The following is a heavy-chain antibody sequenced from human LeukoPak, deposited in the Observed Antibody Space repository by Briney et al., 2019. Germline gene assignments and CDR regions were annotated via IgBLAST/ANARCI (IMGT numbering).Heavy chain of an antibody. Sequence: SQTLSLTCTVSGGSISSGDYYWSWIRQPPGKGLEWIGYIYYSGSTYYNPSLKSRVTISVDTSKNQFSLKLSSVTAADTAVYYCARYVWGSYPTFEDYWGQGTLVTVSS. J-gene: IGHJ4*02. CDR2: IYYSGST. V-gene: IGHV4-30-4*08. D-gene: IGHD3-16*02. CDR1: GGSISSGDYY. CDR3: ARYVWGSYPTFEDY.